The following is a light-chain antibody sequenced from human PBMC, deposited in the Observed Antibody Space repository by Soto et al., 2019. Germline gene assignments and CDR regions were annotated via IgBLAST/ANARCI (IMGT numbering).Light chain of an antibody. CDR2: DAS. V-gene: IGKV1-33*01. CDR3: QQYENLPPT. Sequence: DIQMTQSPSSLSASVGDRVTITCQAIHDISNYLNWYQQKPGKAPKLLIYDASNVETGVPSRFSGSGSGTDYTLTISRLQPEDVATYYCQQYENLPPTFGGGTRVQIK. J-gene: IGKJ4*01. CDR1: HDISNY.